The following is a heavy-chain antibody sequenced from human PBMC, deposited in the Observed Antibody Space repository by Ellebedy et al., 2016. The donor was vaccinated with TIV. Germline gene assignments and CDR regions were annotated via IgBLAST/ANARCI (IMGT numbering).Heavy chain of an antibody. V-gene: IGHV1-18*01. CDR1: GYTFSNYG. D-gene: IGHD2-15*01. J-gene: IGHJ5*02. Sequence: AASVQVSCKASGYTFSNYGIIWVRQAPGQGLEWMGWISAYEPDPNYEQNFRDRVNLTIETYTTTTSMELRSLLSDDTAVDYCARDYYCSGGSCSDCFDPWGQGTLVIVSS. CDR2: ISAYEPDP. CDR3: ARDYYCSGGSCSDCFDP.